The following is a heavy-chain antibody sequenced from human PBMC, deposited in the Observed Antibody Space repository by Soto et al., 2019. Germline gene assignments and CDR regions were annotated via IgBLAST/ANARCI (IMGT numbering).Heavy chain of an antibody. Sequence: PSQTLSLTCAISGDSVSSNSAAWNWIRQSPSRGLEWLGRTYYRSKWYNDYAVSVKSRITINPDTSKNQFSLQLNSVTPEDTAVYYCARRTGYCSGGSCYSSGYYYGMDVWGQGTTVTVSS. CDR1: GDSVSSNSAA. CDR2: TYYRSKWYN. V-gene: IGHV6-1*01. J-gene: IGHJ6*02. CDR3: ARRTGYCSGGSCYSSGYYYGMDV. D-gene: IGHD2-15*01.